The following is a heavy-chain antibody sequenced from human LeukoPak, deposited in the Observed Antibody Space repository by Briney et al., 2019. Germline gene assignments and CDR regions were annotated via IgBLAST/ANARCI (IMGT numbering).Heavy chain of an antibody. V-gene: IGHV4-39*01. J-gene: IGHJ5*02. Sequence: KPSETLSLTCTVSGYPISSSSYYWGWIRQPPGKGLEWIGSIYYSGSTYYNPSLKSRVTISVDTSKNQFSLKLSSVTAADTAVYYCARQDRDRRVRGVGNWFDPWGQGTLVTVSS. CDR3: ARQDRDRRVRGVGNWFDP. CDR2: IYYSGST. D-gene: IGHD3-10*01. CDR1: GYPISSSSYY.